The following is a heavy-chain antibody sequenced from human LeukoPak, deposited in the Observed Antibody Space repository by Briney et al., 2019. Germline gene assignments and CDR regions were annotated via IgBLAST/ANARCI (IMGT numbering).Heavy chain of an antibody. J-gene: IGHJ4*02. Sequence: SETLSLTCTVSGGSISGSSYYWAWIRQPPGKGLEWIGSVFYGGSAYYNPSLKSRVTISVDTSKNQFSLNLSSVTAADTAIYYCARLRGAMTPVTSDFDYWGQGTLVTVSS. V-gene: IGHV4-39*01. D-gene: IGHD4-17*01. CDR2: VFYGGSA. CDR1: GGSISGSSYY. CDR3: ARLRGAMTPVTSDFDY.